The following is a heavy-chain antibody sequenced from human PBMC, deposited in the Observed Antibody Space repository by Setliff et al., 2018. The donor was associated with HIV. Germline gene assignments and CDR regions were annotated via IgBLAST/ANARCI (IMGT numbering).Heavy chain of an antibody. CDR1: GGSISSSS. CDR3: ARHRSGNWYYFGFDP. CDR2: LHYSVSA. J-gene: IGHJ5*02. Sequence: PSETLSLTCTVSGGSISSSSWSWIRQPPGKGLEWIGYLHYSVSANYNPSLKSRVTISVDTSKNQFSLKLSSVTVADTAFYYCARHRSGNWYYFGFDPWGQGTLVTVSS. V-gene: IGHV4-59*08. D-gene: IGHD1-7*01.